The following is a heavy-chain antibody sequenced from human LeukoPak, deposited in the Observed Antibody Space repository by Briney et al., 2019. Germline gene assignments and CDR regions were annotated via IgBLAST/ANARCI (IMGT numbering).Heavy chain of an antibody. J-gene: IGHJ4*02. CDR2: ISSSSRYI. CDR3: ARGDFWSGYYTGFDY. CDR1: GFTFSSYS. Sequence: PGGSLRLSCAASGFTFSSYSMNWVRQAPGKGLEWVSSISSSSRYIYYADSVKGRFTISRDNAKNSLYLQMNSLRAEDTAVYYCARGDFWSGYYTGFDYWGQGTLVTVSS. V-gene: IGHV3-21*01. D-gene: IGHD3-3*01.